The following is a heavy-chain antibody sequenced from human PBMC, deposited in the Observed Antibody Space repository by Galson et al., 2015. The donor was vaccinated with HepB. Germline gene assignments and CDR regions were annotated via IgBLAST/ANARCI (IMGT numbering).Heavy chain of an antibody. Sequence: SLRLSCAVSGFLFNKYWMSWVRQAPGKGPEWVANIKQDGREKYYVDSVKGRFTISRDNAKNSLYLQMNSLRAEDTAVYYCARAGGIAAAGPLGGWFDPWGQGTLVT. J-gene: IGHJ5*02. CDR1: GFLFNKYW. D-gene: IGHD6-13*01. CDR2: IKQDGREK. V-gene: IGHV3-7*04. CDR3: ARAGGIAAAGPLGGWFDP.